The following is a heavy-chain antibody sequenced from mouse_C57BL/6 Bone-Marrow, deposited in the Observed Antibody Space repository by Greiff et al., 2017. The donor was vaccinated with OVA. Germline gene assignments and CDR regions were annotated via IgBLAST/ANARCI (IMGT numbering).Heavy chain of an antibody. CDR2: IRSKSNNYAT. CDR3: VRQIPDWEGFAY. J-gene: IGHJ3*01. CDR1: GFSFNTYA. D-gene: IGHD4-1*01. V-gene: IGHV10-1*01. Sequence: EVHLVESGGGLVQPKGSLKLSCAASGFSFNTYAMNWVRQAPGKGLEWVARIRSKSNNYATYYADSVKDRFTISRDDYESMLYLQMNNLSTEDTAMYYCVRQIPDWEGFAYWGQGTLVTVSA.